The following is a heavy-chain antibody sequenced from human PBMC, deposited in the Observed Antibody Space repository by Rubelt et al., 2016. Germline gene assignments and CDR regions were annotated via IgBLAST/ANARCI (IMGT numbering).Heavy chain of an antibody. Sequence: QVQLQQWGAGLLKPSETLSLTCAVYGGSFSGYYWSWIRQPPGKGLEWIGEINHSGGTNYNPSLKVRATISVETSKNQFLLKLSSVTAADTAVYYCARETSLEWLPNGHYGMDVWGQGTTVTVSS. CDR1: GGSFSGYY. CDR3: ARETSLEWLPNGHYGMDV. V-gene: IGHV4-34*01. CDR2: INHSGGT. J-gene: IGHJ6*02. D-gene: IGHD3-3*01.